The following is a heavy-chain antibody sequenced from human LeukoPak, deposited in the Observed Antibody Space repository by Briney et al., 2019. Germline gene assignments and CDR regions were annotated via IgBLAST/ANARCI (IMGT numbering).Heavy chain of an antibody. CDR1: GYSISSGYY. Sequence: PSETLSLTCTVSGYSISSGYYWGWIRQPPGKGLEWIGSIYHSGSTYYNPSLKSRVTISVDTSKNQFSLKLSSVTAADTAVYYCARSIRITMIVVVIANWFDPWGQGTLVTVSS. V-gene: IGHV4-38-2*02. CDR3: ARSIRITMIVVVIANWFDP. CDR2: IYHSGST. D-gene: IGHD3-22*01. J-gene: IGHJ5*02.